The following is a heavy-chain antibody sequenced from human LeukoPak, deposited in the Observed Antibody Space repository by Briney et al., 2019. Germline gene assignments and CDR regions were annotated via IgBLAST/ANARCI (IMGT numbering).Heavy chain of an antibody. J-gene: IGHJ6*02. D-gene: IGHD6-25*01. CDR3: ARGGYASDWHSMDV. V-gene: IGHV4-59*01. Sequence: PSETLSLTCTVSGGSISNNYWSWIRQPPGKGLEWIGYMYYSGSHNYNPSLKSRVTISVDTPKNQFSLMLSSVTAADTAVYYCARGGYASDWHSMDVWGQGTTVTVSS. CDR1: GGSISNNY. CDR2: MYYSGSH.